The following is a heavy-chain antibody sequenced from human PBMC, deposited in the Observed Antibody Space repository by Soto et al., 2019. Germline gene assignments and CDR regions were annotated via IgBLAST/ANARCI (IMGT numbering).Heavy chain of an antibody. CDR1: GFTFSDYY. CDR2: ISGSSSHT. CDR3: ARVRYSSSCGVGRPFDY. V-gene: IGHV3-11*05. D-gene: IGHD6-13*01. Sequence: QVQLVESGGGLVKPGGSLRLSCAASGFTFSDYYMTWIRQGPGKGLEWVSYISGSSSHTNYADSVKGRFTIFRDNAKNSLYRQMNSLRAEDTAVYYCARVRYSSSCGVGRPFDYWGQGTLVTVSS. J-gene: IGHJ4*02.